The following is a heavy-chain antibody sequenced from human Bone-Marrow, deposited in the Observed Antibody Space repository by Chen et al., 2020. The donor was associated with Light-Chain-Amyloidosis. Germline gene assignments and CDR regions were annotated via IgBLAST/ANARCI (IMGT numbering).Heavy chain of an antibody. CDR3: VRDRTGGLDAFDY. D-gene: IGHD7-27*01. J-gene: IGHJ4*02. V-gene: IGHV3-33*01. Sequence: QVQLVESGGGVVQPGRSLRLSCAVSGFIFKDYGMHWVRQAPGKGLEWVAVIWFDGSNKYYADSVKGRITISRDNSKNTLDLEMNSLRAEDTAVYFCVRDRTGGLDAFDYWGQGTLVTVSS. CDR1: GFIFKDYG. CDR2: IWFDGSNK.